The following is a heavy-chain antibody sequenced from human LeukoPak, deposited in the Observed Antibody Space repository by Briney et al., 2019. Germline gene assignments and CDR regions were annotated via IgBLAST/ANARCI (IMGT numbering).Heavy chain of an antibody. CDR3: ARRRYCTGGSCYSGLGY. CDR1: GFTFSDYN. D-gene: IGHD2-15*01. J-gene: IGHJ4*02. CDR2: ISDSGTYK. V-gene: IGHV3-21*01. Sequence: GGSLRLSCAASGFTFSDYNMNWARQAPGKGLEWVSSISDSGTYKYYADSVKGRFTISRDNAKNSLYLQMDSLRAEDTAVYYCARRRYCTGGSCYSGLGYWGQGTLVTVSS.